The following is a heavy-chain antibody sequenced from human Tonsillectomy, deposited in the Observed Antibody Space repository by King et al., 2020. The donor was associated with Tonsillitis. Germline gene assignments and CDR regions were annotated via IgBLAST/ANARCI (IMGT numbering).Heavy chain of an antibody. Sequence: VQLVESGGGVVQPGGSLRLSCAASGFTFSTYGMHWVRQAPGKGLEWVAFIRYDGSNKYYADSVKGRITISRDNSKNTLYLQMNSLRAEDTAVYYCAKEGSMGSNYYYCGRDGWGQGTTGTVSS. CDR2: IRYDGSNK. V-gene: IGHV3-30*02. CDR3: AKEGSMGSNYYYCGRDG. J-gene: IGHJ6*02. D-gene: IGHD3-10*01. CDR1: GFTFSTYG.